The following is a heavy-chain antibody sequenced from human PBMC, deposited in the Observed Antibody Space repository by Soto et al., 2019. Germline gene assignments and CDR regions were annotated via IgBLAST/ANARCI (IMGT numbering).Heavy chain of an antibody. CDR1: GFTFSIYS. J-gene: IGHJ5*02. CDR2: ISSSSSTI. CDR3: ARDTIFGVVIDGWFDP. V-gene: IGHV3-48*02. D-gene: IGHD3-3*01. Sequence: LRLSCAASGFTFSIYSMNWVRQAPGKGLEWVSYISSSSSTIYYADSVKGRFTISRDNAKNSLYLQMNSLRDEDTAVYYCARDTIFGVVIDGWFDPWGQGTLVTVSS.